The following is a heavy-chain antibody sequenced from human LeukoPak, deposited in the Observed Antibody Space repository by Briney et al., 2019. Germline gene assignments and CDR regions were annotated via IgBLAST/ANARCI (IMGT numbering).Heavy chain of an antibody. CDR1: GFTFSSYG. CDR3: VPPFALIVLLPAA. Sequence: AGGSLRLSCAASGFTFSSYGMHWVRQAPGKGLEWVAVIWYGGSNKYYADSVKGRFTISRDNSKNTLYLQMDSLRADDTAVYYCVPPFALIVLLPAAWGQGTLVTVSS. CDR2: IWYGGSNK. J-gene: IGHJ5*02. D-gene: IGHD2-2*01. V-gene: IGHV3-33*08.